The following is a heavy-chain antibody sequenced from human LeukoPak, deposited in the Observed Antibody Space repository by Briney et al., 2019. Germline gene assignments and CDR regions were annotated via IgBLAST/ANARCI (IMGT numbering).Heavy chain of an antibody. CDR1: GGSISSYY. J-gene: IGHJ3*02. Sequence: SETLSLTCTVSGGSISSYYWGWLRQPAGKGLEWIGRMYTSGSTNYNPSLKSRVTMSVDTSKNQFSLKLSSVTAADTAVYYCASLAYCGGDCYSTDAFDIWGQGTMVTVSS. D-gene: IGHD2-21*02. CDR2: MYTSGST. V-gene: IGHV4-4*07. CDR3: ASLAYCGGDCYSTDAFDI.